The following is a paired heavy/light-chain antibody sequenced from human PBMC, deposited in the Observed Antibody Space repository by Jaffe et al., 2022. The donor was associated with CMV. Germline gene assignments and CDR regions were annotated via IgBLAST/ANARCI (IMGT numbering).Light chain of an antibody. J-gene: IGLJ2*01. CDR1: ALPKKY. Sequence: SYELTQPPSVSVSPGQTARITCSGDALPKKYAYWYQQKSGQAPVLVIYEGSKRPSGIPERFSGSSSGTMATLTISGAQVEDEADYYCYSTDSSGNPLFGGGTKLTVL. CDR2: EGS. V-gene: IGLV3-10*01. CDR3: YSTDSSGNPL.
Heavy chain of an antibody. J-gene: IGHJ6*03. CDR2: IYWDDDK. CDR3: ARESPATNYYYYIDV. Sequence: QITLKESGPTLVKPTQTLTLTCTFSGFSLRTNGVAVGWVRQPPGKALEWLALIYWDDDKRYSPSLKSRLTITKDTSKNQVVLEMTNMDPVDTATYYCARESPATNYYYYIDVWGKGTTVTVSS. V-gene: IGHV2-5*02. CDR1: GFSLRTNGVA.